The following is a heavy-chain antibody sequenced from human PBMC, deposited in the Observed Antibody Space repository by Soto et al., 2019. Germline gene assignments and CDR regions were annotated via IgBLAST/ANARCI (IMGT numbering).Heavy chain of an antibody. V-gene: IGHV3-33*01. CDR1: GFTFSSYV. J-gene: IGHJ6*02. CDR3: ARVNRRGYKGHDPPPLYVYGMDI. CDR2: IWYDGSNK. D-gene: IGHD5-12*01. Sequence: GGSLRLSCAASGFTFSSYVMHGVRQAPGKGLEWVAVIWYDGSNKYYADSVKGRFTTSRLSAKNTLYLQMDRLRPEDTALYYCARVNRRGYKGHDPPPLYVYGMDIWGQGTTVTVSS.